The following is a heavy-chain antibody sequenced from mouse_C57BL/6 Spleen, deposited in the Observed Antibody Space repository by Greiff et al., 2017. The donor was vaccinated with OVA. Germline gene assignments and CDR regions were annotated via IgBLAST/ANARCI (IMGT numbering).Heavy chain of an antibody. CDR1: GYSITSGYY. CDR2: ISYDGSN. CDR3: ARGDGYYSYYAMDY. V-gene: IGHV3-6*01. Sequence: EVKLQESGPGLVKPSQSLSLTCSVTGYSITSGYYWNWIRQFPGNKLEWMGYISYDGSNNYNPSLKNRISITRDTSKNQFFLKLNSVTTEDTATYYCARGDGYYSYYAMDYWGQGTSVTVSS. J-gene: IGHJ4*01. D-gene: IGHD2-3*01.